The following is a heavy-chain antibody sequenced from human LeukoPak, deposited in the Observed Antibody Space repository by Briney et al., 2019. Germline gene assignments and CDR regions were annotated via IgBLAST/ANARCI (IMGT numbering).Heavy chain of an antibody. V-gene: IGHV3-48*03. Sequence: PGGSLRLSCAACGFTFSSYEMKWVRQAPGEGLEWVSYISSSGSSMYYADSVKGRFTISIDNAKNTLYLQMSSLRAEDTAVYYCARGSGGYSGWFDPCGQGTLVTVSS. CDR3: ARGSGGYSGWFDP. CDR2: ISSSGSSM. J-gene: IGHJ5*02. D-gene: IGHD5-12*01. CDR1: GFTFSSYE.